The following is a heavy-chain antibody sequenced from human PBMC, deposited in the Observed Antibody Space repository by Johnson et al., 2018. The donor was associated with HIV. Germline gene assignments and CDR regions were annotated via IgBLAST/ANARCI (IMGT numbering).Heavy chain of an antibody. CDR1: GFTFRDYY. J-gene: IGHJ3*02. CDR2: ISSSGSTI. CDR3: ARDSTPWGGDYVGYAFDI. D-gene: IGHD4-17*01. Sequence: VQLVESGGGLVKPGGSLRLSCAASGFTFRDYYMSWIRQAPGKGLEWVSYISSSGSTIYYADFVKGRFTVSRDNAKKSLSLQMNSLRAEDTALYYCARDSTPWGGDYVGYAFDIWGRGTMVTVSS. V-gene: IGHV3-11*04.